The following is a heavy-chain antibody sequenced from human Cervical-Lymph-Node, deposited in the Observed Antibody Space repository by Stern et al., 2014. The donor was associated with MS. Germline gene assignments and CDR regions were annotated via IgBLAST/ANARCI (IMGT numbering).Heavy chain of an antibody. CDR3: AKGPSRGGFLEWLFPDDNWFDP. J-gene: IGHJ5*02. CDR2: ISGSGGST. CDR1: GFTFSSYA. V-gene: IGHV3-23*04. Sequence: EVQLEESGAGVVQPWGSLRLSCAASGFTFSSYAMSWVRQASGEGLEWLSAISGSGGSTYYADSVQGRFTISRANSKNKLFLHMNSLRAEDTAVYSCAKGPSRGGFLEWLFPDDNWFDPWGQGTLVTVSS. D-gene: IGHD3-3*01.